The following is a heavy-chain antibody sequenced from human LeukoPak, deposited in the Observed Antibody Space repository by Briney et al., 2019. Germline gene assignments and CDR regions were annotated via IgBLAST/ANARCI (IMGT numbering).Heavy chain of an antibody. CDR1: GGTFGSYA. D-gene: IGHD3-10*01. Sequence: SVKVSCKASGGTFGSYAISWVRQALGQGLEWMGGIIPIFGTANYAQKFQGRVTITADESTSTAYMELSSLRSEDTAVYYCARVVSGWGSGLTYGMDVWGQGTTVTVSS. CDR3: ARVVSGWGSGLTYGMDV. V-gene: IGHV1-69*13. CDR2: IIPIFGTA. J-gene: IGHJ6*02.